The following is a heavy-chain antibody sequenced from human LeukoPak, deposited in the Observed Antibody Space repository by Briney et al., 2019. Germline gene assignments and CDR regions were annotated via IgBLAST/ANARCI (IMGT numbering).Heavy chain of an antibody. V-gene: IGHV3-7*01. J-gene: IGHJ6*02. D-gene: IGHD3-10*01. CDR3: ARDERFGELLWGYYYGMDV. Sequence: QPGGSLRLSCAASGFTFSSYWMSWVRQAPGKGLEWVANIKQDGSEKYYVDSVKGRFTISRDNAKNSLYLQMNSLRAEDTAVYYCARDERFGELLWGYYYGMDVWGQGTTVTVSS. CDR1: GFTFSSYW. CDR2: IKQDGSEK.